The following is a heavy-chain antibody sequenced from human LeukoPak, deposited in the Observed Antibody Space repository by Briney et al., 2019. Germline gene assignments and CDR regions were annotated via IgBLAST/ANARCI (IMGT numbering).Heavy chain of an antibody. Sequence: GGSLRLPCAASGFTFSSYSMNWVRQAPGKGLEWVSYISSSSSTIYYADSVKGRFTISRDNAKNSLYLQMNSLRAEDTAVYYCARDNSYYFYYYMDVWGKGTTVTVSS. V-gene: IGHV3-48*01. J-gene: IGHJ6*03. CDR1: GFTFSSYS. D-gene: IGHD2/OR15-2a*01. CDR3: ARDNSYYFYYYMDV. CDR2: ISSSSSTI.